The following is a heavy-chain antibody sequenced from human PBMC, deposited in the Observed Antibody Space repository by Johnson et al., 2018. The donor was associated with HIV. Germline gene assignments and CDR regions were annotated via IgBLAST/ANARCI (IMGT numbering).Heavy chain of an antibody. CDR3: ARGIRFVEAGRENDGFDV. Sequence: VRLVESGGGLVQPGGSLRLSCTASGSTVSSNYMSWVRQAPGKGLEWVSVIYSGGSTNYADSVKGRFTISRDNSKNTLHLQINSLKPEDTAVYYCARGIRFVEAGRENDGFDVWGQGTVVTVSS. CDR1: GSTVSSNY. J-gene: IGHJ3*01. V-gene: IGHV3-66*02. CDR2: IYSGGST. D-gene: IGHD4-17*01.